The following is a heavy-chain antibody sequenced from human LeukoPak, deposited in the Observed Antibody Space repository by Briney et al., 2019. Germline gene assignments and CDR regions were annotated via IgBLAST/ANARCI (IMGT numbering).Heavy chain of an antibody. CDR1: GSSFTSYW. CDR2: IYPGDSDT. V-gene: IGHV5-51*01. Sequence: GESLQISCQGSGSSFTSYWIGWVRQLPGKGLEWMGIIYPGDSDTRYSPSFQGQVTISADKSISTAYLQWSSLKASDTAMYYCARRTTVVRGSDYWGQGTLVTVSS. CDR3: ARRTTVVRGSDY. J-gene: IGHJ4*02. D-gene: IGHD4-23*01.